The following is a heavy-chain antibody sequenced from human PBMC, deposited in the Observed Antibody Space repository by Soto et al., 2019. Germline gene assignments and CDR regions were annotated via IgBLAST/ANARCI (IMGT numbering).Heavy chain of an antibody. J-gene: IGHJ4*02. CDR2: INPNSGGT. CDR3: ARQIYDSDTGPNFQYYFDS. V-gene: IGHV1-2*02. Sequence: ASVKVSCKASGYTFTGYYMHWVRQAPGQGLEWMGWINPNSGGTNYAQKFQGRVTMTRDTSISTAYMELSRLRSDDTAVYYCARQIYDSDTGPNFQYYFDSWGQGTPVTVS. CDR1: GYTFTGYY. D-gene: IGHD3-22*01.